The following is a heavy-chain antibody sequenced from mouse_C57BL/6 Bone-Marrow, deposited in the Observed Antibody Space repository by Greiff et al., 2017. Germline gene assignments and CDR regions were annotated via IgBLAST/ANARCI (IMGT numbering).Heavy chain of an antibody. CDR3: TREDYYGTVFDY. CDR1: GFTFSSYA. V-gene: IGHV5-9-1*02. D-gene: IGHD1-1*01. Sequence: EVKLVESGEGLVKPGGSLKLSCAASGFTFSSYAMSWVRQTPEKRLEWVAYISSGGDYIYYADTVKGRFTISRDNARNTLYLQMSSLKSEDTAMYYCTREDYYGTVFDYWGQGTTLTVSS. J-gene: IGHJ2*01. CDR2: ISSGGDYI.